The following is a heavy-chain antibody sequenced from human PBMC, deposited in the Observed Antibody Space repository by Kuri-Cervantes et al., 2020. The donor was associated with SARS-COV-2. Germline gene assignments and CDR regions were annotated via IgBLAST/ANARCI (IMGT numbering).Heavy chain of an antibody. CDR1: GFTFSSYD. CDR3: ARGYCSSTSCPPYYYYGMDV. D-gene: IGHD2-2*01. V-gene: IGHV3-13*04. Sequence: GESLKISCAASGFTFSSYDMHWVRQATGKGLEWVSAIGTAGDTYYPGSVKGRFTISRGNAKNSLYLQMNSLRDEDTAVYYCARGYCSSTSCPPYYYYGMDVWGQGTTVTVSS. CDR2: IGTAGDT. J-gene: IGHJ6*02.